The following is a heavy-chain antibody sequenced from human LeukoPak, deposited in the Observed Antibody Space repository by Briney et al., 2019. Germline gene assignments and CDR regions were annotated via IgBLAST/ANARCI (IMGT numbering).Heavy chain of an antibody. J-gene: IGHJ3*02. CDR2: INTNTGNP. V-gene: IGHV7-4-1*02. D-gene: IGHD3-10*01. CDR3: ARRLGRMVRGVKFREDAFDI. CDR1: GYTFTSYA. Sequence: ASVKVSCKASGYTFTSYAMNWVRQAPGQGLEWMGWINTNTGNPTYAQGFTGRFVFSLDTSVSTAYLQISSLKAEDTAVYYCARRLGRMVRGVKFREDAFDIWGQGTMVTVSS.